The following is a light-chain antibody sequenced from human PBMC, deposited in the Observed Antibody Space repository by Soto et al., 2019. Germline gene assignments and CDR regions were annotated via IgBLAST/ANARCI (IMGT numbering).Light chain of an antibody. V-gene: IGKV3-20*01. CDR3: QQYPWSHDT. CDR1: QIVGGVT. CDR2: GAS. Sequence: EIVLTQSPGTLSLSPGERATLSCRASQIVGGVTLAWFQQRPGQAPRLVIYGASNSAAGIPDRVSGSGSGTDFTLTVSRLGPEDLAMYYCQQYPWSHDTFGRGTRREMK. J-gene: IGKJ5*01.